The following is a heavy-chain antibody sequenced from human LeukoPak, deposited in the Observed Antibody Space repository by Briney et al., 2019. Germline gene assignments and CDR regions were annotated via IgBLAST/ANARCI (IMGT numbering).Heavy chain of an antibody. D-gene: IGHD3-10*01. J-gene: IGHJ3*01. Sequence: GGSLRLSCVASGFTFSSYSMNWVRQAPGKGLEWVSYITIYSSIINYSDSVKGRFTISRDNAKNSLYLQMNGLRAEDTAVYYCVRDRVYAFDLWGQGTMVTVSS. CDR3: VRDRVYAFDL. V-gene: IGHV3-48*01. CDR2: ITIYSSII. CDR1: GFTFSSYS.